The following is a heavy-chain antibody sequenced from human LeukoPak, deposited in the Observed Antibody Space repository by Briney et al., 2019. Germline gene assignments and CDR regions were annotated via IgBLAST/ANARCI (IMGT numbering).Heavy chain of an antibody. CDR2: ITGSGGTT. CDR3: ASRPASETYFAVFDY. D-gene: IGHD1-26*01. CDR1: GLTFSSHA. J-gene: IGHJ4*02. Sequence: GGSLRLSCAASGLTFSSHAMSWVGQAPGKGREWFSGITGSGGTTYHAEPLKGRFTISRDNSKNTVYLQMNSLRVEDTAVYYCASRPASETYFAVFDYWGQGILVTVSS. V-gene: IGHV3-23*01.